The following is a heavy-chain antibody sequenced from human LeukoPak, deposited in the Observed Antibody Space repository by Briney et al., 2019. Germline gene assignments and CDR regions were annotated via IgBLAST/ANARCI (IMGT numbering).Heavy chain of an antibody. Sequence: AAVKVSCKASGYTFTSYGISWVRQAPGQGLEWMGWINAYNGNTNYAQKLQGRVTMTTDTSTSTAYIELRSLRSDDTAVYYCATVYYYDSSGYYFFDYWGQGTLVTVSS. V-gene: IGHV1-18*01. D-gene: IGHD3-22*01. CDR1: GYTFTSYG. CDR3: ATVYYYDSSGYYFFDY. J-gene: IGHJ4*02. CDR2: INAYNGNT.